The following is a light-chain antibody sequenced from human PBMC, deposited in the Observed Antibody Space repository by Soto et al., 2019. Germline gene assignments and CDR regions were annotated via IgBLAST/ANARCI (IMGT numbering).Light chain of an antibody. V-gene: IGKV3-11*01. CDR2: DAS. CDR3: QQRSNWPRT. J-gene: IGKJ1*01. CDR1: QRVSSY. Sequence: EIVLTQSPATLSLSPGEGSTLSCRASQRVSSYLAGYQQKTGQEPTLPIYDASNRATGMPAGFSGSGSATDVTITISSIEPEDFAVYYCQQRSNWPRTFGQGTKVDIK.